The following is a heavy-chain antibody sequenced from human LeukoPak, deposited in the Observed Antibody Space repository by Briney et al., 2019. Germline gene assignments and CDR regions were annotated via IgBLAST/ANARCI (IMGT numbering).Heavy chain of an antibody. CDR3: ARGRVPTVTTALFDP. CDR2: IHPSGINT. CDR1: GFNFMQYG. V-gene: IGHV3-23*05. J-gene: IGHJ5*02. Sequence: GGSLRLSCVGSGFNFMQYGMMWVRQAPGKGLEWVSTIHPSGINTHHADSVKGRFTISRDNSKNTLYLQMNSLRAEDTAVYYCARGRVPTVTTALFDPWGQGTLVTVSS. D-gene: IGHD4-17*01.